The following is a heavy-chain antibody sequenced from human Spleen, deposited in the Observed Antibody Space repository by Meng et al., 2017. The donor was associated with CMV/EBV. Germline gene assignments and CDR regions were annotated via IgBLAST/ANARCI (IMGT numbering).Heavy chain of an antibody. Sequence: ASVKVSCKASGYTFTGYYMHWVRQAPGQGLGWMGWINPNSGGTNYAQKFQGRVTMTRDTSISTAYMELSRLRSDDTAVYYCARDCSSTSCSDAFDIWGQGTMVTVSS. J-gene: IGHJ3*02. CDR2: INPNSGGT. D-gene: IGHD2-2*01. V-gene: IGHV1-2*02. CDR1: GYTFTGYY. CDR3: ARDCSSTSCSDAFDI.